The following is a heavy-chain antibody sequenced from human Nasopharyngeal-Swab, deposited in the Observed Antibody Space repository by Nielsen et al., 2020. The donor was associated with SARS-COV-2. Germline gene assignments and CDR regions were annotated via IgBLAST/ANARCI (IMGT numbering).Heavy chain of an antibody. CDR3: ARSYCSGGSCLLDY. CDR2: IFSNDEK. V-gene: IGHV2-26*01. CDR1: GFSLSNARMG. D-gene: IGHD2-15*01. Sequence: SGPTLVKPTETLTLTCTVSGFSLSNARMGVSWIRQPPGKALEWLAHIFSNDEKSYSTSLKSRLTISKDTSESQVVLTMTNMDPVDTATYYCARSYCSGGSCLLDYWGQGTLVTVSS. J-gene: IGHJ4*02.